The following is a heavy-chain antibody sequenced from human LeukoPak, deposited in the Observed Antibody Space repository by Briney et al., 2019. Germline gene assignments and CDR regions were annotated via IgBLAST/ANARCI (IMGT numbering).Heavy chain of an antibody. Sequence: PSETLSLTCAGYGGSFSGYYWSCVRQPPQKGLEWIGEVDHSGSTSYNPSLKSRVTISVDTSKNQFSLKLNAVTAADTAVYYCARRTYFDLWGRGTLVTVSS. CDR1: GGSFSGYY. CDR3: ARRTYFDL. CDR2: VDHSGST. V-gene: IGHV4-34*01. J-gene: IGHJ2*01.